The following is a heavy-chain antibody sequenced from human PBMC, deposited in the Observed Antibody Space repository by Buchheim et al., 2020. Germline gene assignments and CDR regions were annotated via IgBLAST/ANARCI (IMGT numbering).Heavy chain of an antibody. J-gene: IGHJ6*02. CDR2: IYYSGST. V-gene: IGHV4-59*01. D-gene: IGHD1-26*01. Sequence: QVQLQESGPGLVKPSETLSLTCTVSGGSISSYYWSWIRQPPGKGLEWIGYIYYSGSTNYNPSLKSRVTISVDTSKNQFSLTLSSVTAADTAVYYCARDLGGSYTTYYYGMDVWGQGTT. CDR1: GGSISSYY. CDR3: ARDLGGSYTTYYYGMDV.